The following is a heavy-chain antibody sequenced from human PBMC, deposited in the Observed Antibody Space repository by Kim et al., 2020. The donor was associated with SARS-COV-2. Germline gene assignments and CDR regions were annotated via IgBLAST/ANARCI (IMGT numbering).Heavy chain of an antibody. V-gene: IGHV4-4*07. J-gene: IGHJ4*02. CDR2: MYISGTT. Sequence: SETLSLTCTVSGASISSNYWTWIRQPAGKGLEWIGRMYISGTTNYNPSLKGRVTTFLDTSKNQFSLMLTSVTAADTAVDYCARVATSPRRPIDYCGQG. CDR1: GASISSNY. CDR3: ARVATSPRRPIDY.